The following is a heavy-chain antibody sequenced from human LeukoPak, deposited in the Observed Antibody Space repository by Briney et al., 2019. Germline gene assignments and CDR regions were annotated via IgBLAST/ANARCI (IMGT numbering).Heavy chain of an antibody. CDR2: INHSGST. CDR3: ARHYRGLLWFGELTSPYYFDY. Sequence: SETLSLTCAVYGGSFSGYYWSWIRQPPGKGLEWIGEINHSGSTNYNPSLKSRVTISVDTSKNQFSLKLSSVTAADTAVYYCARHYRGLLWFGELTSPYYFDYWGQGTLVTVSS. V-gene: IGHV4-34*01. J-gene: IGHJ4*02. D-gene: IGHD3-10*01. CDR1: GGSFSGYY.